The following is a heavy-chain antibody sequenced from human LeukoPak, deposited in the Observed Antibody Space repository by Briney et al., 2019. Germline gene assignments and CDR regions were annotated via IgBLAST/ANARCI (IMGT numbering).Heavy chain of an antibody. Sequence: LETLSLTCTVSGGSISSYYWSWIRQPPGKGLEWIGYIYYSGSTNYNPSLKSRVTISVDTSKNQFSLKLSSVTAADTAVYYCARNDYGDYAFFDYWGQGTLVTVSS. V-gene: IGHV4-59*12. D-gene: IGHD4-17*01. CDR2: IYYSGST. CDR1: GGSISSYY. CDR3: ARNDYGDYAFFDY. J-gene: IGHJ4*02.